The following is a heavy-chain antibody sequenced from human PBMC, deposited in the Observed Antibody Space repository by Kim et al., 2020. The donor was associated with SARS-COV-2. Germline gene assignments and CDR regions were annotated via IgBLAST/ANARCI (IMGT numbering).Heavy chain of an antibody. J-gene: IGHJ5*02. D-gene: IGHD3-10*01. CDR1: GGSFSGYY. CDR3: ARGGWYYGSGSHRWFDP. V-gene: IGHV4-34*01. Sequence: SETLSLTCAVYGGSFSGYYWSWIRQPPGKGLEWIGEINHSGSTNYNPSLKSRVTISVDTSKNQFSLKLSSVTAADTAVYYCARGGWYYGSGSHRWFDPWGQGTLVTVSS. CDR2: INHSGST.